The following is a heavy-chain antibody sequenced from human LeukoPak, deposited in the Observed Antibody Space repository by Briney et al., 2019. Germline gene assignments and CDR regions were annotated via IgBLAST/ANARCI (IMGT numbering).Heavy chain of an antibody. CDR3: AAGGGSYHFDY. CDR2: ISYSGST. Sequence: SETLSLTCTVSGDSISSSNYYWGWIRQHPGKGLEWIGFISYSGSTYYKPSLKSRVAISVDTSKNQFSLRLSSVTAADTAVYYCAAGGGSYHFDYWGQGTLVTVSS. V-gene: IGHV4-31*03. J-gene: IGHJ4*02. CDR1: GDSISSSNYY. D-gene: IGHD1-26*01.